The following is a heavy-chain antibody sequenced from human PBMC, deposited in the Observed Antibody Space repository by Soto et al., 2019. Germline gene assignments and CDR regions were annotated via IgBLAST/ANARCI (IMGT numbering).Heavy chain of an antibody. CDR1: GDSVTSGW. Sequence: QVQLQESGPGLVNPSGTLSLTCAVSGDSVTSGWWRWVRQPPGRGPEWIGQINYNGGTDYNASLRGRATVSVDKARNDLSLRLSSVTGADTAVYYCVGHGPYCMDVWGKGTTVTVSS. CDR2: INYNGGT. CDR3: VGHGPYCMDV. V-gene: IGHV4-4*02. J-gene: IGHJ6*03.